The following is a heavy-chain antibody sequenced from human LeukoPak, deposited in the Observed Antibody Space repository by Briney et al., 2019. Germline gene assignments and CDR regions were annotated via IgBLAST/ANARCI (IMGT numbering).Heavy chain of an antibody. CDR1: GFTFSSYS. D-gene: IGHD3-3*01. CDR2: ISSSSSYI. Sequence: GGSLRLCCAASGFTFSSYSMNWVRQAPGKGLEWVSSISSSSSYIYYADSVKGRFTISRDNAKNSLYLQMNSLRAEDTAMYYCARPRSSTRYYDFWSGYYHYYYYYMDVWGKGTTVTVSS. V-gene: IGHV3-21*01. J-gene: IGHJ6*03. CDR3: ARPRSSTRYYDFWSGYYHYYYYYMDV.